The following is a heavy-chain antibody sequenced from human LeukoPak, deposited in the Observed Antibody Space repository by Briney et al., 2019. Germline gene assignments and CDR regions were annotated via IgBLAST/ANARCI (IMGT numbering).Heavy chain of an antibody. J-gene: IGHJ4*02. D-gene: IGHD5-12*01. CDR3: ARDSAVGSGYHSYYFDY. V-gene: IGHV1-69*05. CDR2: IIPIFDTA. Sequence: ASVKVSCKASGGTFSSYAISWVRQAPGQGLEWMGGIIPIFDTANYAQKFQGRVTITTDESTSTAYMELSSLRSEDTAVYYCARDSAVGSGYHSYYFDYWGQGTLVTVSS. CDR1: GGTFSSYA.